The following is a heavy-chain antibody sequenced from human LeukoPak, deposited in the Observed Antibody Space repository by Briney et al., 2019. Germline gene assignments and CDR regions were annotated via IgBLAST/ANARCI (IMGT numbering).Heavy chain of an antibody. CDR1: GYSFTSYW. D-gene: IGHD2-2*01. CDR3: ARARYCSSTSCYEVFDY. Sequence: GESLKISCKGSGYSFTSYWIGWVRQMPGKGLEWMGIIYPGDSDTRYSPSFQGQVTISADKSIGTAYLQWSSLKASDTAMYYCARARYCSSTSCYEVFDYWGQGTLVTVSS. CDR2: IYPGDSDT. V-gene: IGHV5-51*01. J-gene: IGHJ4*02.